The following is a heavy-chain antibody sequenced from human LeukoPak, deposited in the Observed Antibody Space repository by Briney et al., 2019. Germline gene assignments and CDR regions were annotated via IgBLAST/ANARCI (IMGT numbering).Heavy chain of an antibody. V-gene: IGHV4-39*01. Sequence: PSETLSLTCTVSGGSVSSSNDYWGWIRQPPGKGLEWIGSIYYSGSTYYNPSLKSRVTISVDTSKNQFSLKLSSVTAADTAVYYCARQSTAMGTFDYWGQGTLVPVSS. CDR3: ARQSTAMGTFDY. CDR2: IYYSGST. CDR1: GGSVSSSNDY. D-gene: IGHD5-18*01. J-gene: IGHJ4*02.